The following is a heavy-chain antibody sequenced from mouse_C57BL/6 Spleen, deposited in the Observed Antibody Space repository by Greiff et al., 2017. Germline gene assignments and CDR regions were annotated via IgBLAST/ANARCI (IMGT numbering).Heavy chain of an antibody. CDR1: GYTFTSYG. J-gene: IGHJ2*01. D-gene: IGHD1-1*01. CDR3: ARSNYYGSSYLYYFDY. Sequence: QVQLKESGAELARPGASVKLSCKASGYTFTSYGISWVKQRTGQGLEWIGEIYPRSGNTYYNEKCKGKATLTADKSSSTAYMELRSLTSEDSAVYFCARSNYYGSSYLYYFDYWGQGTTLTVAS. CDR2: IYPRSGNT. V-gene: IGHV1-81*01.